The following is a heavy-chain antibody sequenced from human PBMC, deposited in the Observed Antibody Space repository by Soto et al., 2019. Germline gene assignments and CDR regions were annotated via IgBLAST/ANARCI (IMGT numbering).Heavy chain of an antibody. CDR1: GDSVSRTSAA. CDR2: TRYTSKWSY. D-gene: IGHD1-1*01. J-gene: IGHJ5*02. Sequence: PSQTLSLSCAISGDSVSRTSAAWECISQTPSRGFEWLGRTRYTSKWSYEYALSVKGRITISPDTSKNHFSLQLDSVTPEDTAVYYCVRVDWNDAGSWGQGTLVTVSS. CDR3: VRVDWNDAGS. V-gene: IGHV6-1*01.